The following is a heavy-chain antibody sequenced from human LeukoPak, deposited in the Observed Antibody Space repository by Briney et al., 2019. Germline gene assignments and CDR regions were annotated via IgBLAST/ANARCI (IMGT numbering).Heavy chain of an antibody. D-gene: IGHD6-13*01. CDR3: ARVRRIAAAGSVLN. CDR1: GFSVSDNY. Sequence: GSLRLSCAASGFSVSDNYMSWVRQAPGKGLEWIGSIYYSGSTYYNPSLKSRVTISVDTSKNQFSLKVTSVTAADTAVYYCARVRRIAAAGSVLNWGQGSLVSVSS. V-gene: IGHV4-39*07. J-gene: IGHJ4*02. CDR2: IYYSGST.